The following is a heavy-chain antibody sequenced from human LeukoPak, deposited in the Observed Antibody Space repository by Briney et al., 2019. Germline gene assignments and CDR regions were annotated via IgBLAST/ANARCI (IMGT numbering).Heavy chain of an antibody. Sequence: SVKVSCKASGGTFSSYAISWVRQAPGQGLEWMGRIIPILGIANYAQNFQGRVTITADKSTSTAYMALSSLRSEDTAVYYCARDNRGGSYSSSWYYYYYGMDVWGQGTTVTVSS. D-gene: IGHD6-13*01. CDR3: ARDNRGGSYSSSWYYYYYGMDV. V-gene: IGHV1-69*04. CDR1: GGTFSSYA. CDR2: IIPILGIA. J-gene: IGHJ6*02.